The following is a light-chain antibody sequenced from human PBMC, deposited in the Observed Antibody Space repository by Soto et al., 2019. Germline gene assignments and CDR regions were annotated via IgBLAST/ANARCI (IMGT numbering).Light chain of an antibody. J-gene: IGKJ1*01. V-gene: IGKV1-16*01. CDR1: QSIGKH. Sequence: DIQMTQSPSSLSASVVDRVTITCRASQSIGKHLNWYQQKPGKAPKFLVYGVSKLQSGVPSRFSGSGSGTEFTLTISSLQPDDFATYYCQNYNSYSEEFGQGTKVDIK. CDR2: GVS. CDR3: QNYNSYSEE.